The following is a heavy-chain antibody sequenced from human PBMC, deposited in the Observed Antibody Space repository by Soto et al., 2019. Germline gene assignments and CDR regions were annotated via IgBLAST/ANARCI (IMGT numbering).Heavy chain of an antibody. CDR2: ISPNSGDT. CDR1: GYPFTAYY. D-gene: IGHD4-17*01. V-gene: IGHV1-2*02. J-gene: IGHJ4*02. CDR3: AKDRQYGDYGYSFDY. Sequence: QLQLVQSGAEVKKPGASVTVSCQTSGYPFTAYYMHWLRQAPGQGLEWMGWISPNSGDTNYAQKFQGRVTMIRDTSISTAYMEMSSLMSDDTAIYYCAKDRQYGDYGYSFDYWGQGTLVTVSS.